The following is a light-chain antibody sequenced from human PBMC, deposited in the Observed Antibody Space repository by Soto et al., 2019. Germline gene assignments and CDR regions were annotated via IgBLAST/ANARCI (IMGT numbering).Light chain of an antibody. CDR1: QSVSSN. CDR2: GAS. Sequence: EIVMTQSPATLSVSPGERSTLSCRASQSVSSNIAWYQQKPGQAPRLLIYGASTRATVVPARFSGSGSGTEFTLTISSLQSEDFAVYYCQQYKDWPLTFGQGTKVDI. CDR3: QQYKDWPLT. V-gene: IGKV3-15*01. J-gene: IGKJ1*01.